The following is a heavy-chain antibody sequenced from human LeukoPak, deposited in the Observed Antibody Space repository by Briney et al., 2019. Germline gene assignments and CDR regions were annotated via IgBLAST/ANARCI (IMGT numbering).Heavy chain of an antibody. Sequence: GGSLRLSCAASGFTFSSYAMHWVRQAPGKGLEWVAVISYDGSNKYYADSVKGRFTISRDNSKNTLYLQMNSLRAEDTAVYYCAREERTFGVVIDYWGQGTLVTGSS. D-gene: IGHD3-3*01. J-gene: IGHJ4*02. CDR3: AREERTFGVVIDY. CDR1: GFTFSSYA. V-gene: IGHV3-30*01. CDR2: ISYDGSNK.